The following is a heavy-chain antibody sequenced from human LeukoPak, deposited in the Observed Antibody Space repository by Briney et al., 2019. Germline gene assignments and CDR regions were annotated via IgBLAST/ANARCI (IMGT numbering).Heavy chain of an antibody. Sequence: PSETLSLTCAVYGGSFSGYYWSWIRQPPGKGLEWIGEINHSGSTNYNPSLKSRVTISVDTSKNQFSLNLRSVTPEDTAVYYCAKMTVSGRDNWFDPWGQGTLVTVSS. CDR2: INHSGST. CDR1: GGSFSGYY. D-gene: IGHD6-19*01. CDR3: AKMTVSGRDNWFDP. J-gene: IGHJ5*02. V-gene: IGHV4-34*01.